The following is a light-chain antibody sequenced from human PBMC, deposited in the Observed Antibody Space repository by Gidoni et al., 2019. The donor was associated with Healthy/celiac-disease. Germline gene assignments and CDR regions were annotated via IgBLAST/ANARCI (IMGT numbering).Light chain of an antibody. CDR3: QQRSNWPPRVT. J-gene: IGKJ5*01. CDR1: QSVSSY. V-gene: IGKV3-11*01. Sequence: DIVLTQSPATLSLAPGERATLSCRASQSVSSYSAWYQQKPGQAPRLLIYDASNRATGIPARFSGSGSGTDFTLTISSLEPEDFAVYYCQQRSNWPPRVTFGQGTRLEIK. CDR2: DAS.